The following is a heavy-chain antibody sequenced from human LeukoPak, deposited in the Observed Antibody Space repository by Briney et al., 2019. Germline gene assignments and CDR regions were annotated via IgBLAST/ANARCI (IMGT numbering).Heavy chain of an antibody. CDR3: ARGGYSYYYGMDV. CDR1: GGSISSYY. V-gene: IGHV4-59*01. J-gene: IGHJ6*02. CDR2: IYYSGST. Sequence: PSETLSLTCTVSGGSISSYYWSWIRQPPGKGLEWIGYIYYSGSTNYNPSLKSRVTISVDTSKNQFSLKLSSVTAADTAVYYCARGGYSYYYGMDVWGQGTTVTVSS. D-gene: IGHD5-18*01.